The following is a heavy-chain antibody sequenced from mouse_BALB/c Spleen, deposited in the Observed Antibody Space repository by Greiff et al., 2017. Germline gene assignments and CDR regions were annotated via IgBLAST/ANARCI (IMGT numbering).Heavy chain of an antibody. D-gene: IGHD4-1*01. CDR3: ARASWDGFAY. J-gene: IGHJ3*01. CDR1: GYSFTGYY. V-gene: IGHV1-31*01. Sequence: DVQLQESGPELVKPGASVKISCKASGYSFTGYYMHWVKQSHVKSLEWIGRINPYNGATSYNQNFKDKASLTVDKSSSTAYMELHSLTSEDSAVYYCARASWDGFAYWGQGTLVTVSA. CDR2: INPYNGAT.